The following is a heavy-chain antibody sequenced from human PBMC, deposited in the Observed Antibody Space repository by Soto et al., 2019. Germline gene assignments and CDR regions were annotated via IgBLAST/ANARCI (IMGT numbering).Heavy chain of an antibody. CDR1: DFAFRLHG. CDR2: IWHDGTRK. V-gene: IGHV3-33*01. Sequence: QVHLVESGGGVVQPGGSLILSCSVSDFAFRLHGIHWVRHTPGKGLEWVARIWHDGTRKYFRDSVRGRFTISRDSAKNKVYLQMNNLRGDDSALYFCARDRSSSYSYAMDLWGQGTTVTFSS. D-gene: IGHD3-10*01. CDR3: ARDRSSSYSYAMDL. J-gene: IGHJ6*02.